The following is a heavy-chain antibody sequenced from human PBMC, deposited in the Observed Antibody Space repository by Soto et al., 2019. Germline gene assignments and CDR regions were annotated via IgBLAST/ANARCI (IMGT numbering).Heavy chain of an antibody. D-gene: IGHD3-16*01. V-gene: IGHV2-5*02. Sequence: SGPTLVNPTQTLTLTCTFSAFSLSTGGVGVGWIRQPPGKALEWLALIYWDDDKRYSPSLRSRLTITKDTSKNQVVLTMTNMDTVDINRFCCVHSGFCCVWVESYASGYYSGMDFWGQGTTVTVSS. J-gene: IGHJ6*02. CDR3: VHSGFCCVWVESYASGYYSGMDF. CDR1: AFSLSTGGVG. CDR2: IYWDDDK.